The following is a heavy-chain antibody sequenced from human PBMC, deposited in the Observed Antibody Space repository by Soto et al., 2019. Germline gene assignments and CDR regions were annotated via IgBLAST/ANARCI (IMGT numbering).Heavy chain of an antibody. CDR1: GYSFTSYV. Sequence: ASVKVSCKASGYSFTSYVIHLVRQAPGQSLEWMGWISAGNGDTKYSQKFQGRLTVTRDTSATTAYMELSSLRSEDTAVYYCARRVEVVPAAMYAFDIWGQGTMVTVSS. D-gene: IGHD2-2*01. J-gene: IGHJ3*02. CDR2: ISAGNGDT. CDR3: ARRVEVVPAAMYAFDI. V-gene: IGHV1-3*01.